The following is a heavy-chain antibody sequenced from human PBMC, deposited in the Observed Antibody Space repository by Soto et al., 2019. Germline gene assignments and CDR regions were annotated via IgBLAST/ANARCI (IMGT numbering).Heavy chain of an antibody. V-gene: IGHV3-11*06. J-gene: IGHJ4*02. CDR3: ANDKGSPVVSQQQDTPYFDY. CDR2: ISSSSSYT. Sequence: PGGSLRLSCAASGFTFSDYYMSWIRQAPGKGLEWVSYISSSSSYTNYADSVKGRFTISRDSAKNSLYLQMNSLRAEDTAVYYCANDKGSPVVSQQQDTPYFDYWRPGALVTVSS. CDR1: GFTFSDYY. D-gene: IGHD6-13*01.